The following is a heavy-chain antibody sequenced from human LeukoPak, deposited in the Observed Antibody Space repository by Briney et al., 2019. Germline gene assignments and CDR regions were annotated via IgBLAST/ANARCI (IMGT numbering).Heavy chain of an antibody. J-gene: IGHJ4*02. Sequence: GGSLRLSCAASGFTFSSYGMSWVRQAPGKGLEWVSGISGSGDSTYYADSVKGRFTISRDNSKNTLYLQMNSLRAEDTAVYYCARRSGIAVAGAFDYWGQGTLVTVSS. V-gene: IGHV3-23*01. D-gene: IGHD6-19*01. CDR2: ISGSGDST. CDR3: ARRSGIAVAGAFDY. CDR1: GFTFSSYG.